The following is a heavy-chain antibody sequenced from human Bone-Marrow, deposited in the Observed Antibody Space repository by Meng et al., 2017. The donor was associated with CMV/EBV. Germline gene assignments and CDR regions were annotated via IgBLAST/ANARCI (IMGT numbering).Heavy chain of an antibody. D-gene: IGHD5-12*01. V-gene: IGHV4-34*01. CDR1: GGSFSGYY. J-gene: IGHJ4*02. CDR2: INHSGST. CDR3: ARSAPGYSGYDWGGGDY. Sequence: ESLKISCAVYGGSFSGYYWSWIRQPPGKGLEWIGEINHSGSTNYNPSLKSRVTISVDTSKNQFSLKLSSVTAADTAVYYCARSAPGYSGYDWGGGDYWGQGTLVTVSS.